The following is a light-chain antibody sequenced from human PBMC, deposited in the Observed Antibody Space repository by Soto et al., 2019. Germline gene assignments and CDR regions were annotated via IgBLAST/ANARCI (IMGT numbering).Light chain of an antibody. CDR1: HNDIGTYNY. CDR2: EVS. V-gene: IGLV2-14*01. CDR3: TSYTRDTALV. Sequence: QSALTQPSSVSGSPGQSITISCTGNHNDIGTYNYVSWYQHHPGKAPKLIIYEVSNRPSGVSNRFSGSKSGSTASLTISGLQAEDEADYHCTSYTRDTALVFGTGTKVTVL. J-gene: IGLJ1*01.